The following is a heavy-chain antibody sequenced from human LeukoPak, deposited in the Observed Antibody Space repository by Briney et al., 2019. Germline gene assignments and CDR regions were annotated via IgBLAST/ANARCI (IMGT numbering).Heavy chain of an antibody. D-gene: IGHD2-2*01. CDR2: ISWNSGSI. CDR1: GFTFDDYA. Sequence: SLRLSCAASGFTFDDYAMHWVRQAPGKGLEWVSGISWNSGSIGYADSVKGRFTISRDNAKNSLYLQMNSLRAEDTAVYYCAAPGVPAATYYFDYWGQGTLVTVSS. CDR3: AAPGVPAATYYFDY. V-gene: IGHV3-9*01. J-gene: IGHJ4*02.